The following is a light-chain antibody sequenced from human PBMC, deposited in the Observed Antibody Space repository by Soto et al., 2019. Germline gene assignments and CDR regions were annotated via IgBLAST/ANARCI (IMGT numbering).Light chain of an antibody. CDR2: DGS. CDR3: CSYAGSYSLYV. J-gene: IGLJ1*01. Sequence: QSALTQPRSVSGSPGQSVTISCTGTSSDVGGYNYVSWYQQHPGEAPKLMIYDGSKRPSGVPDRFSGSKSGNTASLTISGLQAEDEADYYCCSYAGSYSLYVFGTGSKVTVL. V-gene: IGLV2-11*01. CDR1: SSDVGGYNY.